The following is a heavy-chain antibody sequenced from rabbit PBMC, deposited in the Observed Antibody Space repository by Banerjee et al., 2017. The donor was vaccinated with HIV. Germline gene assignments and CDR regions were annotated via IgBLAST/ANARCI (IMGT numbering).Heavy chain of an antibody. J-gene: IGHJ4*01. V-gene: IGHV1S43*01. CDR2: INTSSGST. D-gene: IGHD4-1*01. CDR3: ARDLAGVIGWNFNL. Sequence: QSLEESGGDLVKPGASLTLTCTASGFTLSSYVMCWVRQAPGKGLEWIGCINTSSGSTWYASWVNGRFTISRSTSLNTVDLKMTSLTAADTATYFCARDLAGVIGWNFNLWGPGTLVTVS. CDR1: GFTLSSYV.